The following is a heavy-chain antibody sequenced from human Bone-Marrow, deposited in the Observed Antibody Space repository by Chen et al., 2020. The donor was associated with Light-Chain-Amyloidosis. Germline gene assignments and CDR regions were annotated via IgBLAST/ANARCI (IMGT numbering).Heavy chain of an antibody. J-gene: IGHJ4*02. CDR2: ILFDGSNE. Sequence: VESXXXVVQPGSDLRPSCAVSGFTFSRYNMHWVRQAPGKGLEWVALILFDGSNEYYVDSVKGRFTISRDNXXXXXXXXXXXXXXXXTAXXXXAKLDSVGSPNYLDYWNQGTLVTVSS. D-gene: IGHD3-10*01. CDR1: GFTFSRYN. CDR3: AKLDSVGSPNYLDY. V-gene: IGHV3-30*03.